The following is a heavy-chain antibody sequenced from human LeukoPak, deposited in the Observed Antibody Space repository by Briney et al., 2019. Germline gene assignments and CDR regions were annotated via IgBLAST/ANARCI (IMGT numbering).Heavy chain of an antibody. CDR1: GPSFKNAW. V-gene: IGHV3-15*01. CDR3: ATTKVRWELLGVCDS. Sequence: GGSLRLSCAASGPSFKNAWMNWVRQAPGKGLEWVGRIKTYIDGETTDYGAPVKGRFTISRDDSKHTLYLQMESLKDDDTGVYYCATTKVRWELLGVCDSWGQGTLVTVSS. CDR2: IKTYIDGETT. J-gene: IGHJ4*02. D-gene: IGHD1-26*01.